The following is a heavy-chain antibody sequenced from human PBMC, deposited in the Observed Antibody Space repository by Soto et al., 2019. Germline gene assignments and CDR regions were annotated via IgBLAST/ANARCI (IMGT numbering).Heavy chain of an antibody. D-gene: IGHD6-13*01. CDR2: IKQDGSEK. CDR3: ARIAAEDHDAFDI. V-gene: IGHV3-7*01. J-gene: IGHJ3*02. CDR1: GFTFSSYW. Sequence: GGSLRLSCAASGFTFSSYWMSWVRQAPGKGLEWVANIKQDGSEKYYVDSVKGRFTISRDNAKNSLYLQMNSLRAEDTAVYYCARIAAEDHDAFDIWGQGTMVTVSS.